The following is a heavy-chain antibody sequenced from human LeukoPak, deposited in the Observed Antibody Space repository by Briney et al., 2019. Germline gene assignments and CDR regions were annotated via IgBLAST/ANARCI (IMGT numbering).Heavy chain of an antibody. Sequence: GGSLRLSCAASGFTFSSYSMNWVRQAPGKGLEWVSSISSSSSYIYYADSVKGRFTISRDNATNSLYLQMNSLRAEDTAVYYCARGLYGDYYFDYWGQGTLVTVSS. J-gene: IGHJ4*02. CDR2: ISSSSSYI. D-gene: IGHD4-17*01. CDR1: GFTFSSYS. CDR3: ARGLYGDYYFDY. V-gene: IGHV3-21*01.